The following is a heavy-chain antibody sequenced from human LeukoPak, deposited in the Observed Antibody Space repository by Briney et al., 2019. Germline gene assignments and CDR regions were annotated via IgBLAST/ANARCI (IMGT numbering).Heavy chain of an antibody. V-gene: IGHV4-39*07. CDR2: IYYSGNT. D-gene: IGHD6-19*01. CDR3: ARAGGSGLIDY. Sequence: SETLSLTCTVSGGSISSSRYYWGWIRQAPGKGLEWIGSIYYSGNTYYNPSLKSRVTISVDMSKNQFSLKLTSVTAAETALYYCARAGGSGLIDYWGQGTLVTVSS. CDR1: GGSISSSRYY. J-gene: IGHJ4*02.